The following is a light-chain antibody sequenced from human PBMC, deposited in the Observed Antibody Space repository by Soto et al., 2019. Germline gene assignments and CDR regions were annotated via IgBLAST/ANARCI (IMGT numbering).Light chain of an antibody. CDR2: AAS. CDR3: QQYGSSRWT. Sequence: EIVLTQSPDTLSLFPGERATLSCRASQSVSSTYLAWYQQKPGQAPSPLISAASSRATGTPDRFSCSGSGTDFTLTISRLEPEDFAVYYCQQYGSSRWTFGQGTKVEIK. CDR1: QSVSSTY. V-gene: IGKV3-20*01. J-gene: IGKJ1*01.